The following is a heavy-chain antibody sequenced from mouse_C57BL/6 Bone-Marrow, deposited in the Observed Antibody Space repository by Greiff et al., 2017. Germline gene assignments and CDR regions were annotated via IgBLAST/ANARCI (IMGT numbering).Heavy chain of an antibody. CDR2: ISSGGDYI. D-gene: IGHD1-3*01. V-gene: IGHV5-9-1*02. J-gene: IGHJ3*01. Sequence: EVHLVESGEGLVKPGGSLKLSCAASGFTFSSYAMSWVRQTPEKRLEWVAYISSGGDYIYYADTVKGRFTISRDNARNTLYLQMSSLKSEDTAMYYCTRDISLAWFAYWGQGTLVTVSA. CDR1: GFTFSSYA. CDR3: TRDISLAWFAY.